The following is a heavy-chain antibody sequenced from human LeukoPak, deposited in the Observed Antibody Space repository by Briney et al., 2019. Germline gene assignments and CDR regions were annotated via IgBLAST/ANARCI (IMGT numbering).Heavy chain of an antibody. Sequence: PGGSLRLSCVACGFSFSDYYMSWIRQAPGRGLEWISYISGSGSDLYYADSVKGRFTISRDNANNPLHLQMNSLRAEDTAVYYCARSIGYYYTMDVWGQGTTVTVSS. V-gene: IGHV3-11*01. CDR2: ISGSGSDL. J-gene: IGHJ6*02. CDR3: ARSIGYYYTMDV. D-gene: IGHD3-22*01. CDR1: GFSFSDYY.